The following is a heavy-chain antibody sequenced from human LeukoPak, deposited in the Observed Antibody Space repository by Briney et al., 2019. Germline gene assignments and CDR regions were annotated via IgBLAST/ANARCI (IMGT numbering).Heavy chain of an antibody. CDR2: IIPIFGTA. J-gene: IGHJ4*02. D-gene: IGHD3-22*01. CDR1: GGTFSSYA. CDR3: ARSRLLMTSYFDY. V-gene: IGHV1-69*13. Sequence: SVKVSCKASGGTFSSYAISWVRQAPGQGLEWMGGIIPIFGTANYAQKFQGRVTITADESTSTAYMELSSLRSEDTAVYYCARSRLLMTSYFDYWGQGTLVTVAS.